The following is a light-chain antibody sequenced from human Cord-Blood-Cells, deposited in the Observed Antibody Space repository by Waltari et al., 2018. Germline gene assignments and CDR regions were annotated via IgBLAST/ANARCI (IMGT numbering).Light chain of an antibody. CDR3: SSYTSSSTYV. Sequence: QSALTQPASVSGSPGQSITISCTGTNSDVGGYNYASWYQQHPGKAPKLMIYDVSNRPSGVSNRFSGSKSGNTASLTISGLQAEDEADYYCSSYTSSSTYVFGTGTKVTVL. CDR1: NSDVGGYNY. V-gene: IGLV2-14*01. CDR2: DVS. J-gene: IGLJ1*01.